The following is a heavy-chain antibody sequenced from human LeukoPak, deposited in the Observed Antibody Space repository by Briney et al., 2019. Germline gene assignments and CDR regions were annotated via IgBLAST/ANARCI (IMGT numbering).Heavy chain of an antibody. D-gene: IGHD3-9*01. CDR1: GGSISSYY. CDR2: IYYSGST. V-gene: IGHV4-59*01. J-gene: IGHJ4*02. CDR3: ARSVYDILTGYYHFDY. Sequence: SETLSLTCTVSGGSISSYYWSWIRQPPGKGLEWIGYIYYSGSTNYNPSLKSRVTISVDTSKNQFSLKLSSVTAADTAVYYCARSVYDILTGYYHFDYWAREPWSPSPQ.